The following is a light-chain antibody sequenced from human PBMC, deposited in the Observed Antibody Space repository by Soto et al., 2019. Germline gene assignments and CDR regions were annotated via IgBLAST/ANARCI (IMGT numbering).Light chain of an antibody. CDR2: ANS. CDR1: SSNIGAGYD. Sequence: QSALTQPPSVSGAPGQRVIISCTGSSSNIGAGYDVHWYQQLPGTAPKLLIYANSNRPSGVPGRFSGSKSGTSASLAITGLQAEDEADYYCQSYDSSLSGYVFGTGTKVTVL. J-gene: IGLJ1*01. V-gene: IGLV1-40*01. CDR3: QSYDSSLSGYV.